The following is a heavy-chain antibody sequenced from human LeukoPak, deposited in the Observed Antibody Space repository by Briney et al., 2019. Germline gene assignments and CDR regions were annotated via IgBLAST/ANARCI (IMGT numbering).Heavy chain of an antibody. CDR3: AKDYYSSSWLFDY. J-gene: IGHJ4*02. D-gene: IGHD6-13*01. CDR2: ISYDGSNK. CDR1: GFTFSSYG. V-gene: IGHV3-30*18. Sequence: GGSLRLSCAASGFTFSSYGMHWVRQAPGKGLEWVAVISYDGSNKYYADSVKGRFTISRDNSKSTLYLQMNSLRAEDTAVYYCAKDYYSSSWLFDYWGQGTLVTVSS.